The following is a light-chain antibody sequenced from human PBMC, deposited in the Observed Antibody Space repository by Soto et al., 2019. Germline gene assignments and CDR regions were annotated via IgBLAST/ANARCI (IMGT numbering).Light chain of an antibody. CDR1: HSVTTY. CDR2: XAS. CDR3: QQRSNRRT. Sequence: EIVLTQSPATLPLSPGERATRPXRASHSVTTYLSWYQQRTGKATRXXIYXASNGATGIPAMFSGSGYGTDFTITISRLEAEDVEVYCCQQRSNRRTFGGGTKVDIK. J-gene: IGKJ4*01. V-gene: IGKV3-11*01.